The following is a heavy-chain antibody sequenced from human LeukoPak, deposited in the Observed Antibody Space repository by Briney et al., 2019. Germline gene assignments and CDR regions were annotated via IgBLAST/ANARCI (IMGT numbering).Heavy chain of an antibody. CDR1: GYTFTSYD. D-gene: IGHD3-22*01. CDR3: ARGRTYYYDSSGYLDAFDI. Sequence: AASMKVSCKASGYTFTSYDIRWVRQAPGQGLEWMGGINPIFGTANYAQKFQGRVTITADESTSTAYMELSSLRSEDTAVYYCARGRTYYYDSSGYLDAFDIWGQGTMVTVSS. CDR2: INPIFGTA. J-gene: IGHJ3*02. V-gene: IGHV1-69*13.